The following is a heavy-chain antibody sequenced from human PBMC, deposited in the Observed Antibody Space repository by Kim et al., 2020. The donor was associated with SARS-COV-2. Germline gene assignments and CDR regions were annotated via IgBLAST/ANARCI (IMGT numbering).Heavy chain of an antibody. Sequence: ASVKVSCKASGYTFTSYDINWVRQATGQGLEWMGWMNPNSGNTGYAQKFQGRVTMTRNTSISTAYMELSSLRSEDTAVYYCARHYSDSSGPLGVDCWGQRRPVTVSP. V-gene: IGHV1-8*01. D-gene: IGHD3-22*01. CDR1: GYTFTSYD. J-gene: IGHJ4*02. CDR2: MNPNSGNT. CDR3: ARHYSDSSGPLGVDC.